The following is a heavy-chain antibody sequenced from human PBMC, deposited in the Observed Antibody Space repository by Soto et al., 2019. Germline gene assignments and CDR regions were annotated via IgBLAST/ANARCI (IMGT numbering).Heavy chain of an antibody. Sequence: QVQLVESGGGVVQPGRSLRLSCAASGFTFSSFTMHWVRQAPGKGLEWVAVISYDENNRYYADSVKGRFTISRDNSKNTLYLQMNSLRAEDTAVYYCARSIAVAGTPEVDYWGQGTLVTVSS. CDR3: ARSIAVAGTPEVDY. D-gene: IGHD6-19*01. CDR2: ISYDENNR. J-gene: IGHJ4*02. V-gene: IGHV3-30-3*01. CDR1: GFTFSSFT.